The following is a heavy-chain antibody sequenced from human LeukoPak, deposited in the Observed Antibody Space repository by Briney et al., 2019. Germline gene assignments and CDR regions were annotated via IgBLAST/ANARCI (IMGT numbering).Heavy chain of an antibody. CDR2: IRHDGIRQ. CDR1: GFILSKYW. D-gene: IGHD3/OR15-3a*01. CDR3: VRDGDYQRDDICYDALDV. Sequence: GGSLRLSCAGSGFILSKYWMTWVRQAPGKGLEWVANIRHDGIRQNYLDSVEGRFSISRDNAQNSLFLQMNNLRVEDTAIYYCVRDGDYQRDDICYDALDVWGPGTRVTVSS. J-gene: IGHJ3*01. V-gene: IGHV3-7*01.